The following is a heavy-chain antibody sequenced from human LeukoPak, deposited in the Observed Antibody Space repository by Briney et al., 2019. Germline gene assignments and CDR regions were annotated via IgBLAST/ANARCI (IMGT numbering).Heavy chain of an antibody. CDR3: ARRVRGVVIFSRAQGSFDL. CDR2: MHPSNGDT. V-gene: IGHV1-8*01. D-gene: IGHD3-10*01. Sequence: GASVKVSCKASGYTFTNYDINWVRQATGQGLEWMGWMHPSNGDTGYAQKFQGRVTMTRNTSTTTAYMELSSPRSDDTAVYYCARRVRGVVIFSRAQGSFDLWGQGTLVTVSS. J-gene: IGHJ3*01. CDR1: GYTFTNYD.